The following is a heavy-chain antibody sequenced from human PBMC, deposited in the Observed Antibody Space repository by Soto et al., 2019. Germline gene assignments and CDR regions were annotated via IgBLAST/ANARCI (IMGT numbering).Heavy chain of an antibody. V-gene: IGHV1-69*02. Sequence: QVQLVQSGAEGKKPVSSVRVSCKASGGTVSNYTLSWVRQAPGQGLEWMGRSIPIIGIVNYAQKYQGRVTITADKFTSTAYLELSSLGSEDTAIYYCASDTFGVVMDVYYYMDVWGKGIKVTVSS. CDR1: GGTVSNYT. CDR3: ASDTFGVVMDVYYYMDV. J-gene: IGHJ6*03. CDR2: SIPIIGIV. D-gene: IGHD3-3*01.